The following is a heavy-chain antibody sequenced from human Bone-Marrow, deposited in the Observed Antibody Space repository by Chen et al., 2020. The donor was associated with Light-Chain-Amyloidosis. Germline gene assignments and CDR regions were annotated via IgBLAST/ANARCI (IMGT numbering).Heavy chain of an antibody. CDR3: ARRRDGYNFDY. CDR1: GYTFPNYW. V-gene: IGHV5-51*01. D-gene: IGHD5-12*01. CDR2: IYPDDSDA. J-gene: IGHJ4*02. Sequence: GESLKNSCKGSGYTFPNYWIGWVRQMPGKGLEWMGVIYPDDSDARYSPSFEGQVTISADKSITTAYLQWRSLKASDTAMYYCARRRDGYNFDYWGQGTLVTVSS.